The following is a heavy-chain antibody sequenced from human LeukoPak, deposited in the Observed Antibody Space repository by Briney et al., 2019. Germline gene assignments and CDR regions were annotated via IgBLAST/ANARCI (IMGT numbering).Heavy chain of an antibody. J-gene: IGHJ5*02. V-gene: IGHV1-18*01. CDR1: GYTFTSYG. CDR3: ARLRNYYDRSGYKQLWFDP. CDR2: ISAYNGNT. D-gene: IGHD3-22*01. Sequence: PQASVKVSCKASGYTFTSYGISWVRQAPGQGLEWMGWISAYNGNTNYAQKLQGRVTMTTDTSTSTAYMELRSLRSDDTAVYYCARLRNYYDRSGYKQLWFDPWGQGTLVTVSS.